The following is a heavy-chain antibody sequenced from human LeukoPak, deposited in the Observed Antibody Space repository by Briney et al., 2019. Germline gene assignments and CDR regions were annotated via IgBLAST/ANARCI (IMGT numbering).Heavy chain of an antibody. CDR2: IIPIFGTA. V-gene: IGHV1-69*06. D-gene: IGHD6-19*01. CDR1: GGTFSSYA. Sequence: SVKVSCKASGGTFSSYAISWVRQAPGQGLEWMGGIIPIFGTANYAQKFQGRVTITADKSTSTAYMELSSLRSEDTAVYYCAREESRGWYVFDYWGQGTLVTVSS. J-gene: IGHJ4*02. CDR3: AREESRGWYVFDY.